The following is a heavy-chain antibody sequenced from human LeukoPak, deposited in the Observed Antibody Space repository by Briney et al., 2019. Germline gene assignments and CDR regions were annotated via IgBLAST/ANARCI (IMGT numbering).Heavy chain of an antibody. CDR1: GYTFTGYY. CDR2: INPNSGGT. Sequence: ASVKVSCKASGYTFTGYYIHWVRQAPGQGLEWMGWINPNSGGTNYAQKFQGRVTMTRDTSISTAYMELSRLRSDDTAVYYCAREVKDIVVVPAASYLDYRGQGTLVTVSS. D-gene: IGHD2-2*01. J-gene: IGHJ4*02. V-gene: IGHV1-2*02. CDR3: AREVKDIVVVPAASYLDY.